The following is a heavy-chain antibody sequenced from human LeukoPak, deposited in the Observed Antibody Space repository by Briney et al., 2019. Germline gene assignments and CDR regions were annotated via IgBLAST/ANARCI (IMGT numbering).Heavy chain of an antibody. D-gene: IGHD4-23*01. CDR3: TTWSDYGGNSLPFDY. CDR1: GFTFSNAW. J-gene: IGHJ4*02. V-gene: IGHV3-15*01. Sequence: AGGSLRLSCAASGFTFSNAWMSWVRHAPGKGLAWVGRIKSKTDGGTTDYAAPVKGRFTISRDDSKNTLYLQMNSLKTEDTAVYYCTTWSDYGGNSLPFDYWGQGTLVTVSS. CDR2: IKSKTDGGTT.